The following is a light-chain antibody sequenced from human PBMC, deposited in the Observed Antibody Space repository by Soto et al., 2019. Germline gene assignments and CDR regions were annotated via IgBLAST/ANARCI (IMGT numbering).Light chain of an antibody. CDR3: QQYYSYLALT. CDR2: AAS. J-gene: IGKJ4*01. Sequence: AIRMTQSPSSFSASTGDRVTITCRASQGISGYLAWYQQKPGKAPKLLIYAASTLQSGVPSRFSGSGSGTDFTLTISCLQSEDFATYYCQQYYSYLALTFGGGTKVEIK. V-gene: IGKV1-8*01. CDR1: QGISGY.